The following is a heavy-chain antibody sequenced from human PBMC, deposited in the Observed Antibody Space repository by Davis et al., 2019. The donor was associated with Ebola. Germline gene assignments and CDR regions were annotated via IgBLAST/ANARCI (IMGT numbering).Heavy chain of an antibody. D-gene: IGHD1-26*01. CDR2: IYSGGST. CDR1: GFTVSSNY. CDR3: AKDVWELLPSYGMDV. V-gene: IGHV3-53*01. Sequence: GGSLRLSCAASGFTVSSNYMSWVRQAPGKGLEWVSVIYSGGSTYYADSVKGRFTISRDNSKNTVHLQMNNLGDDDSAIYYCAKDVWELLPSYGMDVWGKGTTVTVSS. J-gene: IGHJ6*04.